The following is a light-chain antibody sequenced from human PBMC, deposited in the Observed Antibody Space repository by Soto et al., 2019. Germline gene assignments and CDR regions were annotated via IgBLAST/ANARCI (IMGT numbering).Light chain of an antibody. Sequence: DIQMTQSPSTLSASVGDRVTITCRASQSISSWLAWYQQKPGKAPKLLIYDASSLESGVPSRFSGSGSGTEFTLTIRSLQPDDFATYYCQQYNSYPCTFGPWTKVDIK. V-gene: IGKV1-5*01. CDR2: DAS. CDR1: QSISSW. CDR3: QQYNSYPCT. J-gene: IGKJ3*01.